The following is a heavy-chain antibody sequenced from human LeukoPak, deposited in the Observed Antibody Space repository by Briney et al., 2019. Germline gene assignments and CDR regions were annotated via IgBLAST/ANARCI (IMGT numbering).Heavy chain of an antibody. CDR2: FSRNGVTT. D-gene: IGHD2-21*01. V-gene: IGHV3-43*01. CDR3: AKEKDTIYFDL. Sequence: GGSLRLSCVGSGFKFRAFTMHWVRQAPGRGLEWVSLFSRNGVTTFYADSVRGRFTISRDNSENSVYLQMDSLTTEDTAVYYCAKEKDTIYFDLWGQGTLVTVSS. J-gene: IGHJ4*03. CDR1: GFKFRAFT.